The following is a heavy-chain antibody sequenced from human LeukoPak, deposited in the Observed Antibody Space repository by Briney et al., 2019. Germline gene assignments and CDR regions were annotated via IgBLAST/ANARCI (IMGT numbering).Heavy chain of an antibody. J-gene: IGHJ4*02. CDR3: AKASSETNVDY. D-gene: IGHD2-2*01. CDR2: IYSGGNT. V-gene: IGHV3-66*01. CDR1: GFTVSKNY. Sequence: GGSPRLSCAASGFTVSKNYMSWVRQAPGKGLEWVSVIYSGGNTYYADSVKGRFTISRDDSQNTLYLHMHSLRVEDTAVYFCAKASSETNVDYWGQGTLVTVSS.